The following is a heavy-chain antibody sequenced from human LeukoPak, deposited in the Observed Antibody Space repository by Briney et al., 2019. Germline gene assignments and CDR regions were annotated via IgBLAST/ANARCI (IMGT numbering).Heavy chain of an antibody. CDR2: ISSSSSYI. V-gene: IGHV3-21*04. D-gene: IGHD3-22*01. J-gene: IGHJ4*02. CDR1: GFTFSSYS. Sequence: GGSLRLSCAASGFTFSSYSMNWVRQAPGKGLEWVSSISSSSSYIYYADSVKGRFTISRDNFKNTLYLQMNSLRAEDTAVYYCAKGTVKYYYDSSGYYDYWGQGTLVTVSS. CDR3: AKGTVKYYYDSSGYYDY.